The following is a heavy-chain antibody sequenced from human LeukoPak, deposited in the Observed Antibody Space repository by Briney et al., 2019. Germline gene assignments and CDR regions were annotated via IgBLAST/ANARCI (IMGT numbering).Heavy chain of an antibody. CDR1: GYTFTSHY. J-gene: IGHJ3*02. V-gene: IGHV1-46*01. D-gene: IGHD3-22*01. CDR3: ARARNYYDSSDYYYEGDAFDI. Sequence: ASVKVSCKSSGYTFTSHYMHWVRQAPGQGLEWMGIINPSGGSTSYAQKFQGRVTMTRDMSTSTDYMELSSLRSEDTAVYYCARARNYYDSSDYYYEGDAFDIWGQGTMVTVSS. CDR2: INPSGGST.